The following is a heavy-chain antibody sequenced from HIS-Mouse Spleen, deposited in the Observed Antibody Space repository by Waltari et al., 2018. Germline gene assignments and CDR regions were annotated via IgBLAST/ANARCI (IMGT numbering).Heavy chain of an antibody. J-gene: IGHJ4*02. CDR1: GFTFSTAW. V-gene: IGHV3-15*01. D-gene: IGHD5-12*01. CDR2: NKSKTDVGTT. Sequence: EVQLVESGGGLVKPGGSLRLSCAASGFTFSTAWMSWVRQAQGKGVEWVGRNKSKTDVGTTDYAAPVKGRFTISRDDSKNTLYLQMNSLKTEDTAVYYCTTDPNSGYPDYWGQGTLVTVSS. CDR3: TTDPNSGYPDY.